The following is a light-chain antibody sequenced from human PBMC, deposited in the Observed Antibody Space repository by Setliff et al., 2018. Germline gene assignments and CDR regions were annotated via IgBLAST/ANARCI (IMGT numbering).Light chain of an antibody. CDR3: QSYDSSLSGTVV. CDR1: SSDVGGYNY. Sequence: SVLTQPRSVSGSPGQSVTISCTGTSSDVGGYNYVSWYQQHPGKAPKLMIYDVSKRPSGVPDRFSGSKSGNTASLTITGLQAEDEADYYCQSYDSSLSGTVVFGGGTQLTVL. CDR2: DVS. J-gene: IGLJ2*01. V-gene: IGLV2-11*01.